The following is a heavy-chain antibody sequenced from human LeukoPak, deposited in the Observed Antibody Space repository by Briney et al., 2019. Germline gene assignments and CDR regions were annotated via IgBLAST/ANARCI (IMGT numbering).Heavy chain of an antibody. CDR3: ARDQGHGGNSWDY. V-gene: IGHV1-2*02. J-gene: IGHJ4*02. D-gene: IGHD4-23*01. Sequence: ASVKVSCMVSGYTFTVYSMHWVRQAPGQGLEWLGWINPNSGGTNYAQNFQGRVTMTSDTSISTAHMELSRLRSDDTAVYYCARDQGHGGNSWDYWGQGTLVTVSS. CDR2: INPNSGGT. CDR1: GYTFTVYS.